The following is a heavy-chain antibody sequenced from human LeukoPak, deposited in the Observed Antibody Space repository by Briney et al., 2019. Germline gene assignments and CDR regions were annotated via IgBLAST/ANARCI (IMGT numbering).Heavy chain of an antibody. D-gene: IGHD3-16*02. V-gene: IGHV4-59*12. CDR1: GGSISSYY. CDR2: IYYSGST. J-gene: IGHJ4*02. CDR3: ARERALSW. Sequence: SETLSLTCTVSGGSISSYYWSWIRQPPGKGLEWIGYIYYSGSTNYNPSLKSRVTISVDTSKNQFSLKLSSVTAADTAVYYCARERALSWWGQGTLVTVSS.